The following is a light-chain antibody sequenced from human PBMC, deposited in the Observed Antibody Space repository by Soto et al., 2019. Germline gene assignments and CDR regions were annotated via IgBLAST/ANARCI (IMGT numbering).Light chain of an antibody. V-gene: IGKV3-15*01. CDR1: QSVNIN. CDR2: VAS. J-gene: IGKJ4*01. CDR3: QQYNNWPLT. Sequence: EIVMTQSPATLSVSPGERATLSCRASQSVNINLAWYQQKPGQAPSLLISVASTRATGIPARFGGSGSGTEFTLTISSLQSEDFAVYYCQQYNNWPLTFGGGTKVEIK.